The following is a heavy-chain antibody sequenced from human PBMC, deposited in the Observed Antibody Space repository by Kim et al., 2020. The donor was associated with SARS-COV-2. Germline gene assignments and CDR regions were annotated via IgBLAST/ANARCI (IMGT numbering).Heavy chain of an antibody. V-gene: IGHV3-74*01. J-gene: IGHJ3*01. CDR1: GFTFSSRW. Sequence: GGSLRLSCAVSGFTFSSRWMHWARQAPGKGLVWVSAINTDGSDTYYADSVKGRFTISRDNAKNTLYLQMHSLRAEDTAVYYCERQSKRGGTWGQG. D-gene: IGHD2-15*01. CDR2: INTDGSDT. CDR3: ERQSKRGGT.